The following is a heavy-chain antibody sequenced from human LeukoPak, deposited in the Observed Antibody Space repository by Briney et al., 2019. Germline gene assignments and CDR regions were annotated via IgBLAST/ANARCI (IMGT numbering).Heavy chain of an antibody. J-gene: IGHJ5*02. CDR3: ARDPTMVRVSDTINWFDP. Sequence: GGSLRLSCAASGFTFSDYYMSWIRQAPGKGLEWVSYISSSSSYTNYADSVKGRFTISRDNAKNSLYLQTNSLRAEDTAVYYCARDPTMVRVSDTINWFDPWGQGTLVTVSS. D-gene: IGHD3-10*01. CDR1: GFTFSDYY. CDR2: ISSSSSYT. V-gene: IGHV3-11*06.